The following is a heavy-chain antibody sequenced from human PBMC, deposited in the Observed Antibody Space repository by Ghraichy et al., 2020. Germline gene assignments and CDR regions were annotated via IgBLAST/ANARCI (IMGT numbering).Heavy chain of an antibody. Sequence: GGSLRLSCAASGFTFSSYSMNWVRQAPGKGLEWVSSISSSSSYIYYADSVKGRFTISRDNAKNSLYLQMNSLRAEDTAVYYCARDGYGSSWYVGDYYYGMDVWGQGTTVTVSS. J-gene: IGHJ6*02. V-gene: IGHV3-21*01. CDR2: ISSSSSYI. CDR3: ARDGYGSSWYVGDYYYGMDV. D-gene: IGHD6-13*01. CDR1: GFTFSSYS.